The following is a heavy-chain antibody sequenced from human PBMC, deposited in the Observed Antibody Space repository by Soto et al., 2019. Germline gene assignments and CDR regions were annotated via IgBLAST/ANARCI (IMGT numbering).Heavy chain of an antibody. J-gene: IGHJ5*01. CDR1: GYTFISYP. CDR2: INPANGDT. V-gene: IGHV1-3*01. Sequence: ASVKVSCKASGYTFISYPIHWVRQAPGQSLECMGWINPANGDTRYSQKFQGRVTITRDTSATTAYMDLNSLIPDVTALYYCAKTRTMDSWGQAPLVTGSS. D-gene: IGHD3-10*01. CDR3: AKTRTMDS.